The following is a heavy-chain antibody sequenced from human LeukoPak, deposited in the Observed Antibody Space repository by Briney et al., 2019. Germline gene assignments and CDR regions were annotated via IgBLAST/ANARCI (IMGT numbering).Heavy chain of an antibody. CDR3: AKEHSSGGELPGY. CDR1: GFTFDDYA. CDR2: ISWNGGDI. V-gene: IGHV3-9*01. J-gene: IGHJ4*02. Sequence: KAGRSLRLSCAASGFTFDDYAMHWVRHAPGKGLEWVSGISWNGGDIGYADSVKGRFTISRDNAKNSLYLQMNSLRAEDTAFYYCAKEHSSGGELPGYWGQGTLVTVSS. D-gene: IGHD1-26*01.